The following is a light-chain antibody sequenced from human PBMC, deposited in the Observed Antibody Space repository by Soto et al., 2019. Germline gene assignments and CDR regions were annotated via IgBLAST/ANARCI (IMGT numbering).Light chain of an antibody. Sequence: IPMTQSPSSLSASVGDSVTVTCRASQSINIYLNWYQQKPGKAPTLLIYGASSLQSGVPSRFTGGGSRTDFTLSISSLQPEGFDTFDCQQSYRSPYTFGQGTKLEIK. CDR1: QSINIY. CDR3: QQSYRSPYT. V-gene: IGKV1-39*01. CDR2: GAS. J-gene: IGKJ2*01.